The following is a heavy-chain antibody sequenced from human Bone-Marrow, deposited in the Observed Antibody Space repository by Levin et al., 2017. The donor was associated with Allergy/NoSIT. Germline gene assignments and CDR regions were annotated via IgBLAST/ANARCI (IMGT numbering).Heavy chain of an antibody. CDR3: ARESEGSCTSATCREFDY. CDR2: INTGSVYI. V-gene: IGHV3-21*01. CDR1: GFTFSDFN. J-gene: IGHJ4*02. Sequence: KAGGSLRLSCAASGFTFSDFNMHWVRQSPGKGLEWISSINTGSVYIYYADSVRGRVTISRDDARNSLFLQMNSLRAEDTAVYYCARESEGSCTSATCREFDYWGQGTLVSVSS. D-gene: IGHD2-2*01.